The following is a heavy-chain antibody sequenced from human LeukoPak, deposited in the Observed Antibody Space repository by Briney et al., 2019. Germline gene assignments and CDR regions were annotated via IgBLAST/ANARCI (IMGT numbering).Heavy chain of an antibody. CDR2: IYSRGST. Sequence: GGSLRLSCAASGFSVTTTYMSWVRQAPGKGLEWVSGIYSRGSTYYADSVKGRITISRDNSNNTVSLQMDSLRAEDTAVYYCARASWGYEFDYWGQGNLVTVSS. J-gene: IGHJ4*02. CDR3: ARASWGYEFDY. V-gene: IGHV3-53*01. CDR1: GFSVTTTY. D-gene: IGHD7-27*01.